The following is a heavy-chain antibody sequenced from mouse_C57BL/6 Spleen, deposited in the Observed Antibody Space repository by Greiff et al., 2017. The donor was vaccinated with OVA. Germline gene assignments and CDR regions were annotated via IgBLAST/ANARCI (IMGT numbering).Heavy chain of an antibody. CDR3: ARSDYDGHYYAMDY. CDR2: IYPRSGNT. CDR1: GYTFTSYG. Sequence: VQLQESGAELARPGASVKLSCKASGYTFTSYGISWVKQRTGQGLEWIGEIYPRSGNTYYNEKFKGKATLTADKSSSTAYMELRSLTSEDSAVYFCARSDYDGHYYAMDYWGQGTSVTVSS. J-gene: IGHJ4*01. V-gene: IGHV1-81*01. D-gene: IGHD2-4*01.